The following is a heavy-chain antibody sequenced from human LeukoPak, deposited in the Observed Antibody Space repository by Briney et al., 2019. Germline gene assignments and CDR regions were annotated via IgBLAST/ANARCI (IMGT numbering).Heavy chain of an antibody. Sequence: ASVKVSCKASGGTFISYAISWVRQAPGQGLEWMGGIIPIFGTANYAQKFQGRVTITADESTSTAYMELSSQRSEDTAVYYCARVGATVFKGGYFDYWGQGTLVTVSS. CDR1: GGTFISYA. CDR2: IIPIFGTA. V-gene: IGHV1-69*13. J-gene: IGHJ4*02. D-gene: IGHD1-26*01. CDR3: ARVGATVFKGGYFDY.